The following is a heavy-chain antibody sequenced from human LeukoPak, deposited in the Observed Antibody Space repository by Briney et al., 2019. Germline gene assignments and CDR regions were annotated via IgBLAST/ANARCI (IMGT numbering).Heavy chain of an antibody. Sequence: ASVKVSCKASEGTFSSYAISWVRQAPGQGLEWMGGIIPIFGTANYAQKFQGRVTITADESTSTAYMELSSLGSEDTAVYYCARNRYCSSTSCYTGYYYGMDVWGQGTTVTVSS. V-gene: IGHV1-69*13. J-gene: IGHJ6*02. D-gene: IGHD2-2*02. CDR1: EGTFSSYA. CDR2: IIPIFGTA. CDR3: ARNRYCSSTSCYTGYYYGMDV.